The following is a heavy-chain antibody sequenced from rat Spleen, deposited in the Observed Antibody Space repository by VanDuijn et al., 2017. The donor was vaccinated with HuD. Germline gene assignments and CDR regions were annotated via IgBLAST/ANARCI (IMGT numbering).Heavy chain of an antibody. CDR3: AVAGYGY. J-gene: IGHJ2*01. V-gene: IGHV5-58*01. Sequence: WIRQAPGKGLEWVASITNTGDTTYYSDSVKGRFTISRDNAENTAYLQMNSLWSEDTATYYCAVAGYGYWGQGVVVTVSS. D-gene: IGHD4-3*01. CDR2: ITNTGDTT.